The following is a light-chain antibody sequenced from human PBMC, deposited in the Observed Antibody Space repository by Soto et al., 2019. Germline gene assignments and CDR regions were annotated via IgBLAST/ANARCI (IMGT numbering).Light chain of an antibody. Sequence: QLVLTQSPSASASLGASVKLTCTLSSGHSSYAIAWHQQQPEKGPRYLMKLNSDGSHSKGDGIPDRFSGSSSGAERYLIISSLQSEDEADSYCQPWGTGVQGVFGGGTQLTVL. CDR1: SGHSSYA. V-gene: IGLV4-69*01. CDR2: LNSDGSH. CDR3: QPWGTGVQGV. J-gene: IGLJ3*02.